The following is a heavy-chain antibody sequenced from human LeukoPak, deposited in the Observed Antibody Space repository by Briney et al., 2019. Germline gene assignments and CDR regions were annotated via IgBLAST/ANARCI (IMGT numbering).Heavy chain of an antibody. J-gene: IGHJ4*02. D-gene: IGHD1-14*01. CDR1: GYTFSSHG. V-gene: IGHV1-18*01. CDR3: TKEGSAGRYYFDH. Sequence: ASAKVSCKASGYTFSSHGITGVRQAPAQGLEWMGWISSNNGNTNKAQKLQGRVIVTTDTSTSIAYLELRSLRSDDTAVYYCTKEGSAGRYYFDHWGQGTLVTVSS. CDR2: ISSNNGNT.